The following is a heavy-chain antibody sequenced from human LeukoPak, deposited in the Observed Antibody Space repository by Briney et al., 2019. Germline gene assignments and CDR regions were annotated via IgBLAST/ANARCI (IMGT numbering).Heavy chain of an antibody. CDR3: ARIGRGPSYYYGMDV. V-gene: IGHV3-21*01. CDR2: ISYTGTYI. J-gene: IGHJ6*02. CDR1: AFSLNAYN. Sequence: PGGSLRLSCAASAFSLNAYNMNWVRQAPGKGLEWVSSISYTGTYIYYADSVKGRFTISRDNAQNSLYLQMNSLRAEDTAVYYCARIGRGPSYYYGMDVWGQGTTVTVSS.